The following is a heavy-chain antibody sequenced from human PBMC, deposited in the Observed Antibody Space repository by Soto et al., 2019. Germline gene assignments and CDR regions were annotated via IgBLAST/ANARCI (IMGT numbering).Heavy chain of an antibody. D-gene: IGHD3-10*02. Sequence: EVQLVESGGGLVKPGESLRLSCAASGFTFSSYSMNWVRQAPGKGLEWVSSISSSSSYIYYADSVKGRFTISRDNAKNSLYLQMNSLRAEDTAVYYCARDVRRTLYWYFDLWGRCTMVTVSS. CDR2: ISSSSSYI. V-gene: IGHV3-21*01. J-gene: IGHJ2*01. CDR1: GFTFSSYS. CDR3: ARDVRRTLYWYFDL.